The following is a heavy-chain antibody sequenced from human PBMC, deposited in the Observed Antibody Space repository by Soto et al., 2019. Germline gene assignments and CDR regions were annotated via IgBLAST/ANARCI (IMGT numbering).Heavy chain of an antibody. V-gene: IGHV4-59*01. CDR2: IYYSGST. Sequence: QVQLQESGPGLVKPSETLSLTCTVSGGSISSYYWSWIRQPPGKGLEWIGYIYYSGSTNYNPSLTSRVAITGDPSKNQFSLKLSSVTAADTAVYYCARVPDYGDYGRYFDLWGRGTLVTVSS. D-gene: IGHD4-17*01. CDR1: GGSISSYY. CDR3: ARVPDYGDYGRYFDL. J-gene: IGHJ2*01.